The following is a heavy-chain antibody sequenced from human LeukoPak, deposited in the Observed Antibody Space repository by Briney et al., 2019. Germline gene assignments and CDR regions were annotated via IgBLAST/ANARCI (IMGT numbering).Heavy chain of an antibody. D-gene: IGHD3-22*01. CDR3: ARVAAYYDSSGYSYY. Sequence: ASVKVSCKASGYTFTSYGISWVRQAPGQGLEWMGWISAYNGNTNYAQKLQGRVTMTTDTSTSTAYVELRSLRSDDTAVYYCARVAAYYDSSGYSYYWGQGTLVTVSS. CDR1: GYTFTSYG. V-gene: IGHV1-18*01. J-gene: IGHJ4*02. CDR2: ISAYNGNT.